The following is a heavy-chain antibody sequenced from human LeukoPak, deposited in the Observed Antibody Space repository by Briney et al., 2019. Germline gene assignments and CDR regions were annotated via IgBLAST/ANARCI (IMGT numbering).Heavy chain of an antibody. CDR3: ARGQSYCGADCYSD. Sequence: GGSLRLSCAASGFSINHYYMTWIRQTPEKGLDWVSVIYTGGSTNYGDSVKGRFTISRDNSKNTLYLQMNSLRADDTAIYYCARGQSYCGADCYSDWGQGTLVTVSS. J-gene: IGHJ4*02. CDR1: GFSINHYY. CDR2: IYTGGST. D-gene: IGHD2-21*02. V-gene: IGHV3-66*01.